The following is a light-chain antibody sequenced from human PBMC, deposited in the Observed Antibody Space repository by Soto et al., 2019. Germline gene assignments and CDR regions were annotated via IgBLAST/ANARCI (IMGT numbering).Light chain of an antibody. J-gene: IGKJ4*01. CDR1: QSVRSSH. CDR2: GAS. CDR3: QQYSTSPRT. Sequence: EIVLTQSPGTLSLSPGARATLSCRASQSVRSSHLAWYQQKPGQAPRLLIYGASSRATGIPDRFSGSGSGTDFTLTISRLEPEDFAVYHCQQYSTSPRTFGGGTKVDIK. V-gene: IGKV3-20*01.